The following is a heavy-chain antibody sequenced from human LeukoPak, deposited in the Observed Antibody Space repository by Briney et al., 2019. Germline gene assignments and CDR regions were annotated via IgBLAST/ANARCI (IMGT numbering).Heavy chain of an antibody. CDR2: IYYSGST. Sequence: KPSETLSLTCTVSGGSISSDYWSWIRQPPGKGLEWIGYIYYSGSTNYNPSLKSRVTISVDTSKNQFSLELSSVTAADTAVYYCARMVAARPYYMDVWGKGTTVTVSS. CDR1: GGSISSDY. CDR3: ARMVAARPYYMDV. J-gene: IGHJ6*03. V-gene: IGHV4-59*01. D-gene: IGHD2-15*01.